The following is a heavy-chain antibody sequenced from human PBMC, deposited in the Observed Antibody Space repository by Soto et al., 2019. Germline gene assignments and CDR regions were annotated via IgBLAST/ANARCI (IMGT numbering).Heavy chain of an antibody. CDR3: AKVGRGNGDYWYFDL. V-gene: IGHV3-23*01. Sequence: EVQLLESGGGLVQPGGSPRLSCAASGFTFSSFGMSWVRQAPGKGLEWVSSISGSGGDTHYADSVKGRFTISRGNSKITLYLQMNSLRADDTAVYFCAKVGRGNGDYWYFDLWGRGTLVTVSS. CDR1: GFTFSSFG. J-gene: IGHJ2*01. D-gene: IGHD4-17*01. CDR2: ISGSGGDT.